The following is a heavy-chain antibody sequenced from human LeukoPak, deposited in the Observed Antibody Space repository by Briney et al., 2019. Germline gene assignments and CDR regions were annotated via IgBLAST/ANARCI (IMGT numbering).Heavy chain of an antibody. CDR2: IYYSGST. CDR3: ARQSPPLLWFGDDYGMDV. CDR1: GFTFSSYW. V-gene: IGHV4-39*01. Sequence: PGGSLRLSCAASGFTFSSYWVSWVRQAPGKGLEWIGSIYYSGSTYYNPSLKSRVTISVDTSKNQFPLKLSSVTAADTAVYYCARQSPPLLWFGDDYGMDVWGQGTTVTVSS. D-gene: IGHD3-10*01. J-gene: IGHJ6*02.